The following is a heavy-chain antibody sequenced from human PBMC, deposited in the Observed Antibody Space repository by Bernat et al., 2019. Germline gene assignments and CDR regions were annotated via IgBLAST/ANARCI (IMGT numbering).Heavy chain of an antibody. J-gene: IGHJ4*02. Sequence: QVQLVESGGGVVQPGRSLRLSCATSGFPFSGYGMHLVRQAPGKGLEWVAVIWYDGNDKYYAESVKGRFTISRDNSKNTLYLQMNSLRAEDTAMYYCARGGNNWNYRSYFDYWGQGTLVTVSS. D-gene: IGHD1-7*01. CDR1: GFPFSGYG. V-gene: IGHV3-33*01. CDR3: ARGGNNWNYRSYFDY. CDR2: IWYDGNDK.